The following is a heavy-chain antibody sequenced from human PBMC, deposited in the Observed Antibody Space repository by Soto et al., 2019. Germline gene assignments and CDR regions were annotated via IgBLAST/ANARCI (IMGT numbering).Heavy chain of an antibody. CDR1: GGSISSYY. D-gene: IGHD6-6*01. CDR3: ARAPDSSSSGGIDY. V-gene: IGHV4-59*01. CDR2: IYYSGST. Sequence: TLSLTCTVSGGSISSYYWSWIRQPPGKGLEWIGYIYYSGSTNYNPSLKSRVTISVDTSKNQFSLKLSSVTAADTAVYYCARAPDSSSSGGIDYWGQGTLVTVSS. J-gene: IGHJ4*02.